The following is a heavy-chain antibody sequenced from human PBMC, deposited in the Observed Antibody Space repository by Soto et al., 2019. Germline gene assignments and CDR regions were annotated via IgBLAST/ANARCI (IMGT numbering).Heavy chain of an antibody. CDR3: ARHARDCSSTSCYYNWFDP. V-gene: IGHV5-51*01. CDR1: GYSFTSYW. CDR2: IYPGDSDT. D-gene: IGHD2-2*01. J-gene: IGHJ5*02. Sequence: GESLKISCKASGYSFTSYWIGWVRQMPGKGLEWMGIIYPGDSDTRYSPSFQGQVTISADKSISTAYLQWSSLKAPDTAMYYCARHARDCSSTSCYYNWFDPWGQGTLVTVSS.